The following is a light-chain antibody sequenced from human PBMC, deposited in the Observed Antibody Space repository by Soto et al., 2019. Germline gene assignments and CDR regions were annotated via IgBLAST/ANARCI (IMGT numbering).Light chain of an antibody. CDR3: LTYSSVPV. Sequence: DIQMTQSPSSLSASIGDRVTITCRASQGMSNYVAWYRQKPGKPPKLLIYAASTVQSGVPSRFSGSGSGTDFTLTINILQPEDIATYSFLTYSSVPVFGPGTKVDIK. J-gene: IGKJ3*01. CDR1: QGMSNY. CDR2: AAS. V-gene: IGKV1-27*01.